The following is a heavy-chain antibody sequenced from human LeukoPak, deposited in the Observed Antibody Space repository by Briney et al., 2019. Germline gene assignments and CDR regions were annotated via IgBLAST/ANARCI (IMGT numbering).Heavy chain of an antibody. CDR3: ARESGYSSGGNWFDP. CDR2: INPNSGGT. D-gene: IGHD6-19*01. V-gene: IGHV1-2*02. Sequence: ASVKVSCKASGYTFTGYYMDWVRQAPGQGLEWMGWINPNSGGTNYAQKFQGRVTMTRDTSISTAYMELSRLRSDDTAVYYCARESGYSSGGNWFDPWGQGTLVTVSS. J-gene: IGHJ5*02. CDR1: GYTFTGYY.